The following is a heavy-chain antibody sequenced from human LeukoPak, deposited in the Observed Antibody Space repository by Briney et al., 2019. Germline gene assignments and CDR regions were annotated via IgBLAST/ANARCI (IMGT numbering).Heavy chain of an antibody. D-gene: IGHD3-9*01. CDR1: GGSISSSSYY. CDR3: AREGDILTGYYIDY. CDR2: IYYSGST. J-gene: IGHJ4*02. Sequence: SETLSLTCTVSGGSISSSSYYWGWIRQPPGKGLEWIGSIYYSGSTYYNPSLKSRVTISVDTSKNQFSLKLSSVTAADTAVYYCAREGDILTGYYIDYWGQGTLVTVSS. V-gene: IGHV4-39*02.